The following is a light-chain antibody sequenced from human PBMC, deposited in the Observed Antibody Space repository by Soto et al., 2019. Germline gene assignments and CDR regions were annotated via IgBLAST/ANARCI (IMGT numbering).Light chain of an antibody. CDR1: QRFXNK. V-gene: IGKV3-15*01. J-gene: IGKJ5*01. CDR2: DKS. CDR3: QQYNMWRSRT. Sequence: IELTQCPSTLSVSPGERATLSCRVSQRFXNKVDWYQHKPGQTPRVIIXDKSTRAAGIPARFIGSGYGKYFTLTISSLQSEEFLVYYCQQYNMWRSRTFGQGTRLDIK.